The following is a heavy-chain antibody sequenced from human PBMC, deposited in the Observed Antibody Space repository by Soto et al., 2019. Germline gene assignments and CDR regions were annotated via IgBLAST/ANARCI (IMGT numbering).Heavy chain of an antibody. CDR2: TRDKGNSYTR. V-gene: IGHV3-72*01. CDR3: ARTPQSGNDFHV. Sequence: VGSLRLSCAASGFTFSSYSMNWVRQAPGKGLEWVGRTRDKGNSYTREYAASVKGRFTISRDDSQNSLYLQMNSLKTEDTALYYCARTPQSGNDFHVWGRGTTVNVSS. CDR1: GFTFSSYS. D-gene: IGHD3-3*01. J-gene: IGHJ6*02.